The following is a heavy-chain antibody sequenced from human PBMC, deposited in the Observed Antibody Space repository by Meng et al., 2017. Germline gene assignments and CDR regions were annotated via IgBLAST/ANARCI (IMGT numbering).Heavy chain of an antibody. V-gene: IGHV1-2*06. CDR2: INPNSGGT. D-gene: IGHD5-12*01. Sequence: ASVKVSCKASGYTFTGFYIHWMRQAPGQGLEWMGRINPNSGGTNYAQKFQGRVTMTRDTSISTAYMELSRLTSDDTAVYYCARDQGYSGYDDAFEIWAQGTVATVSS. CDR1: GYTFTGFY. CDR3: ARDQGYSGYDDAFEI. J-gene: IGHJ3*02.